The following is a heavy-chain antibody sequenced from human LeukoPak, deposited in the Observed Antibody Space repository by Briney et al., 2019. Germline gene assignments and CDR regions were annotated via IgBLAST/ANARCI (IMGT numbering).Heavy chain of an antibody. V-gene: IGHV3-23*01. Sequence: PGGSLRLSCAASGFTFSSYGMTWVRQAPGKGLEWISGTSGSGGSTYYANSVKGRFTIPRDNSKNTLYLQMNSLRAEDTAVYYCAKVHTPEFDYWGQGTLVTVSS. CDR1: GFTFSSYG. CDR2: TSGSGGST. J-gene: IGHJ4*02. CDR3: AKVHTPEFDY.